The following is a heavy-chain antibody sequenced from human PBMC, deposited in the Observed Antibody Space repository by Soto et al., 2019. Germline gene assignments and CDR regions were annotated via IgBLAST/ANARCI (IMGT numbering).Heavy chain of an antibody. CDR2: IYYSGST. CDR3: ARERYYGSGSNWFDP. Sequence: SETLSLTCTVSGGSISSYYWSWIRQPPGKGLEWIGYIYYSGSTNYNPSLKSRVTISVDTSKNQFSLKLSSVTAADTAVYYCARERYYGSGSNWFDPWGRGTLVTVSS. CDR1: GGSISSYY. J-gene: IGHJ5*02. D-gene: IGHD3-10*01. V-gene: IGHV4-59*01.